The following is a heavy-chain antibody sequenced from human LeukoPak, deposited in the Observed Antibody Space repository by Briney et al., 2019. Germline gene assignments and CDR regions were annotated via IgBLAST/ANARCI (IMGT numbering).Heavy chain of an antibody. CDR1: GFTFSSYA. CDR3: ARAVYRSGGYYFDY. CDR2: ISYDGSNK. D-gene: IGHD6-19*01. V-gene: IGHV3-30*04. J-gene: IGHJ4*02. Sequence: PGRSLRLSCAASGFTFSSYAMHWVRQAPGKGLEWVAVISYDGSNKYYADSVKGRFTISRDNSKNTLYLQMNSLRAEDTAVYYCARAVYRSGGYYFDYWGQGTLVIVSS.